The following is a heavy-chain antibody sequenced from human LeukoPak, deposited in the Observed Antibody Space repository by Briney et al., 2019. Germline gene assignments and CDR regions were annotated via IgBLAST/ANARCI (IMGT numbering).Heavy chain of an antibody. CDR1: GFTFSSYA. CDR2: ISYDGSNK. V-gene: IGHV3-30*04. Sequence: PGRSLRLSCAASGFTFSSYAMHWVRQAPGKGLEWVAVISYDGSNKYYADSVKGRFTISRDNSKNTLYLQMNSLRAEDTAVYYCARETLGYCSSTSCYDLDYWGQGTLVTVSS. CDR3: ARETLGYCSSTSCYDLDY. D-gene: IGHD2-2*01. J-gene: IGHJ4*02.